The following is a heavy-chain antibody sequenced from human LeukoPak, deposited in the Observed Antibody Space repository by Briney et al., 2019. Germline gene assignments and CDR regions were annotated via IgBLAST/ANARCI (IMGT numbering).Heavy chain of an antibody. J-gene: IGHJ4*02. CDR2: ISGSGGST. D-gene: IGHD3-3*01. Sequence: TGGSLRLSCAASGFTFSSYAVSWARRAPGKGLEWVSAISGSGGSTYYADSVKGRFTISRDNSKNTLYLQMNSLRAEDTAVYYCAKVWGKNYDFWSGYSTYYFDYWGQGTLVTVSS. CDR1: GFTFSSYA. CDR3: AKVWGKNYDFWSGYSTYYFDY. V-gene: IGHV3-23*01.